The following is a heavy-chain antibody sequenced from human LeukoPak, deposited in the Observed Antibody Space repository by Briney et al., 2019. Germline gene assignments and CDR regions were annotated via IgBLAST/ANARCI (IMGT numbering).Heavy chain of an antibody. J-gene: IGHJ4*02. CDR1: GITFSSYW. CDR2: ISSDGSST. Sequence: PGGSLRLSCAASGITFSSYWMHWVRQAPGKGLVWVSRISSDGSSTNYADSVKGRFTISRDNAKNTVYLQMNSLRAEDTAVYYCATFGFNWNLGYWGQGTLVTVSS. V-gene: IGHV3-74*01. CDR3: ATFGFNWNLGY. D-gene: IGHD1-20*01.